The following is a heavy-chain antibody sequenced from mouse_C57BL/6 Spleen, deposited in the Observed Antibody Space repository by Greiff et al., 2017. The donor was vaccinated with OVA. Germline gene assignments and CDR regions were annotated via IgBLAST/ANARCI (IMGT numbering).Heavy chain of an antibody. J-gene: IGHJ1*03. CDR1: GFTFSDYG. V-gene: IGHV5-17*01. CDR2: ISSGSSTI. CDR3: ARRTSYYYGSSAYWYFDV. Sequence: EVNLVESGGGLVKPGGSLKLSCAASGFTFSDYGMHWVRQAPEKGLEWVAYISSGSSTIYYADTVKGRFTISRDNAKNTLFLQMTSLRSEDTAMYYCARRTSYYYGSSAYWYFDVWGTGTTVTVSS. D-gene: IGHD1-1*01.